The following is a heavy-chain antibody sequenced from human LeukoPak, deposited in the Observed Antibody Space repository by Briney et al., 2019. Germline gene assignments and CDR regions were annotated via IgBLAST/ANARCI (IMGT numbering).Heavy chain of an antibody. Sequence: GRSLRLSCAASGSTFDDYGMSCVRQAPGKGLEWVSGINWNGGCTGYADSVKGRFTLSRDNAKNSLDLQMSSLRAEDTPLSYCARDALYGSGDYFDYWGQGTLVTLSS. D-gene: IGHD3-10*01. J-gene: IGHJ4*02. V-gene: IGHV3-20*04. CDR3: ARDALYGSGDYFDY. CDR1: GSTFDDYG. CDR2: INWNGGCT.